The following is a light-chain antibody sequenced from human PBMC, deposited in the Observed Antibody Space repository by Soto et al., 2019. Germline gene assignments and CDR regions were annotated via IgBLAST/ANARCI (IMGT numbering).Light chain of an antibody. V-gene: IGLV2-14*03. Sequence: QPASVSGSPGQSITISCTGTSSDVGGYNYVSWYQHHPGKAPKLMIYDVSNRPSGVSNRFSGSKSGNTASLTISGLQPEDEADYYCSSYTTSNTRQIVFGTGTKLTVL. CDR1: SSDVGGYNY. J-gene: IGLJ1*01. CDR3: SSYTTSNTRQIV. CDR2: DVS.